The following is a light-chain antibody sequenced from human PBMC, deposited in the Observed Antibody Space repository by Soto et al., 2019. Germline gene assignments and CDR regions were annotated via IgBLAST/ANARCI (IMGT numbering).Light chain of an antibody. V-gene: IGKV1-27*01. J-gene: IGKJ5*01. CDR3: QQSYSTPSIT. CDR1: QGISSY. CDR2: SAS. Sequence: DIQMTQSPSSLSASVEDRVTITCRVSQGISSYLNWYRQKPGKVPKLLIYSASNLQSGVPSRFSGSGSGTEFSLTISGLQTDDFATYYCQQSYSTPSITFGQGTRLE.